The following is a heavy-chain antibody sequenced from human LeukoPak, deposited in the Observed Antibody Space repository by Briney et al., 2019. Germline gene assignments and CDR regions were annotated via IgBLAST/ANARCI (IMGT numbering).Heavy chain of an antibody. CDR3: TRAPSDYYGMDV. CDR1: GFTFNNYN. V-gene: IGHV3-48*01. Sequence: PGGSLRPSCAASGFTFNNYNMNWVRQAPGKGLEWVSYISSSSSTIYYADSVKGRFTISRDNAKNSLYLQMKSLRAEDTAVYYCTRAPSDYYGMDVWGQGTTVTVSS. CDR2: ISSSSSTI. D-gene: IGHD3-3*01. J-gene: IGHJ6*02.